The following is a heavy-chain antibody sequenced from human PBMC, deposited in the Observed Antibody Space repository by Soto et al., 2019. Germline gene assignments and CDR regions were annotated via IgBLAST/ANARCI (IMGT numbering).Heavy chain of an antibody. CDR3: ARALIAAKDAFDI. D-gene: IGHD6-13*01. Sequence: AGGSLRLCYAASGFTFSDYYMSWIRQAPGKGLEWVSYISSSGSTIYYADSVKGRFTISRDNAKNSLYLQMNSLRAEDTAVYYCARALIAAKDAFDIWGQGTMVTVSS. V-gene: IGHV3-11*01. CDR1: GFTFSDYY. CDR2: ISSSGSTI. J-gene: IGHJ3*02.